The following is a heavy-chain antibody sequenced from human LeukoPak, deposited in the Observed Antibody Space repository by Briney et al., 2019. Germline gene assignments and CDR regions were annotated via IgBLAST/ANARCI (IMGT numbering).Heavy chain of an antibody. CDR3: AKDVRKYSYYYGMDV. CDR1: XXTFDDYA. CDR2: ISWNSGSL. D-gene: IGHD1-14*01. Sequence: LSCXASXXTFDDYAMHWVRQAPGKGLEWVSGISWNSGSLGYADSVKGRFTISRDNAKNSLYLQMNSLRAEDTALYYCAKDVRKYSYYYGMDVWGQGTTVTVSS. V-gene: IGHV3-9*01. J-gene: IGHJ6*02.